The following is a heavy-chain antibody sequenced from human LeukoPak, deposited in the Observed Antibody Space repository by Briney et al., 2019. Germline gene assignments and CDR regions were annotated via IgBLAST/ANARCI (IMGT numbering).Heavy chain of an antibody. D-gene: IGHD3-22*01. CDR3: ARTSSGYSIFDY. CDR2: ISSNGGST. V-gene: IGHV3-64*01. J-gene: IGHJ4*02. Sequence: GGSLRLSCAASGFTFSDYAMHWVRQAPGKGLEYVSAISSNGGSTCYANSVKGRFTISRDNSKNTLYLQMGSLRAEDMAVYYCARTSSGYSIFDYWGQGTLVTVSS. CDR1: GFTFSDYA.